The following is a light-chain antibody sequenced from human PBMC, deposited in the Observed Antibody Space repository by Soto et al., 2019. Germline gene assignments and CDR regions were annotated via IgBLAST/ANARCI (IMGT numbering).Light chain of an antibody. J-gene: IGKJ4*01. CDR3: QQRSNWPPALT. Sequence: EIVLTQSPATLSLSPGERATLSCRASQSVSSYLAWYQQKPRQAPRLLIYDASNRATGIPARFSGSGSGTDFTLTISSLEPEDFAVYYCQQRSNWPPALTFGGGTKLEIK. CDR2: DAS. V-gene: IGKV3-11*01. CDR1: QSVSSY.